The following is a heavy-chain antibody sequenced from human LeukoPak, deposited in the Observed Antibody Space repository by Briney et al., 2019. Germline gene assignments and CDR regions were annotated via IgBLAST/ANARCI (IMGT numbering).Heavy chain of an antibody. D-gene: IGHD6-19*01. V-gene: IGHV4-39*07. CDR1: GGSISSSSYY. CDR3: ARGSGYSSGWHRTRYWFDP. J-gene: IGHJ5*02. CDR2: IYCSGST. Sequence: SETLSLTCTVSGGSISSSSYYWGWIRQPPGKGLEWIGSIYCSGSTYYNPSLKSRVTISVDTSKNQFSLKLSSVTAADTAVYYCARGSGYSSGWHRTRYWFDPWGQGTLVTVSS.